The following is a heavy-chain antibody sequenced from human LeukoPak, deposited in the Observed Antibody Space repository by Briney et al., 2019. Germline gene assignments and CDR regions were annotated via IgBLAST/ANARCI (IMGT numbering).Heavy chain of an antibody. D-gene: IGHD3-3*01. CDR1: GSTFGSYS. CDR3: AKARYYDFWSGHLDY. CDR2: ISGSGGST. J-gene: IGHJ4*02. V-gene: IGHV3-23*01. Sequence: GGSLRLSCAASGSTFGSYSMNWVRQVPGKGLEWVSAISGSGGSTYYADSVKGRFTISRDNSKNTLYLQMNSLRAEDTAVYYCAKARYYDFWSGHLDYWGQGTLVTVSS.